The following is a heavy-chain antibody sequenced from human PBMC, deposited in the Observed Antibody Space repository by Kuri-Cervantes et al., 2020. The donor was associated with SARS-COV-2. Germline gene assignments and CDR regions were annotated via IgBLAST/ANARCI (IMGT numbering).Heavy chain of an antibody. CDR1: GFSFRNYN. Sequence: GGSLRPSCAASGFSFRNYNMNWVRQAPGKGLEWVSTISSGSSYIYYADSMKGRFTMSRDNAKNSVYLQMNSLRAEDTAVYFCARELYHYGLGKYYPDYWGQGTLVTVSS. CDR2: ISSGSSYI. D-gene: IGHD3-10*01. CDR3: ARELYHYGLGKYYPDY. V-gene: IGHV3-21*01. J-gene: IGHJ4*02.